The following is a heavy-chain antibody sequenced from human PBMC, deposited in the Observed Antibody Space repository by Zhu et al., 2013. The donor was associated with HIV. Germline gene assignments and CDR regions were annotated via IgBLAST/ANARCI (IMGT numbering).Heavy chain of an antibody. V-gene: IGHV1-8*01. CDR3: ARGQFRGYDFWSGYMGADFGYYYYYGMDV. J-gene: IGHJ6*02. Sequence: QVQLVQSGAEVKKPGASVKVSCKASGYTFTSYDINWVRQATGQGLEWMGWMNPNSGNTGYAQKFQGRVTMTRNTSISTAYMELSSLRSEDTAVYYCARGQFRGYDFWSGYMGADFGYYYYYGMDVWGQGTTVTVSS. CDR1: GYTFTSYD. CDR2: MNPNSGNT. D-gene: IGHD3-3*01.